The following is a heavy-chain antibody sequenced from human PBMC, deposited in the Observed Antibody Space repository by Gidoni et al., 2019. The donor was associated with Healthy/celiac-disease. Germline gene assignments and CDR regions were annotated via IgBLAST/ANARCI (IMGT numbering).Heavy chain of an antibody. CDR2: IYYSGST. CDR3: ARRGYYYYMDV. Sequence: QLQLQESGPGLVKPSETLSLPCTVSGGPISSSSYYWGWIRQPPGKGLEWIGSIYYSGSTYYNPSLKSRVTISVDTSKNQFSLKLSSVTAADTAVYYCARRGYYYYMDVWGKGTTVTVSS. CDR1: GGPISSSSYY. J-gene: IGHJ6*03. V-gene: IGHV4-39*01. D-gene: IGHD3-16*01.